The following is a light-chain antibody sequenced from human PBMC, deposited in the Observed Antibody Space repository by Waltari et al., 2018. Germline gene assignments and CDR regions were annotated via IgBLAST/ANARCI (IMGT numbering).Light chain of an antibody. Sequence: DIQMTQSPSSLSASVGDRVTITCRSSQSISSYLNWYQQKPGKAPKLLIYAASSLQSGVPSRFSGSGSGTDFTLTISSLQPEELATYFCPQSYITPLTLGGGTKLAIK. J-gene: IGKJ4*01. V-gene: IGKV1-39*01. CDR1: QSISSY. CDR2: AAS. CDR3: PQSYITPLT.